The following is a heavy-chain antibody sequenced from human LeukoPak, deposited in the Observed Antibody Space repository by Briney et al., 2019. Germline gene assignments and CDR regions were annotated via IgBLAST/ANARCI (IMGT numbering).Heavy chain of an antibody. CDR2: IIPIFGTA. D-gene: IGHD3-16*01. J-gene: IGHJ5*02. CDR1: EDTFTSFY. Sequence: ASVKVSCKASEDTFTSFYMHWVRQAPGQGLEWMGGIIPIFGTANYAQKFQGRVTITADESTSTAYMELSSLRSEDTAVYYCARVTFTSYNWFDPWGQGTLVTVSS. CDR3: ARVTFTSYNWFDP. V-gene: IGHV1-69*13.